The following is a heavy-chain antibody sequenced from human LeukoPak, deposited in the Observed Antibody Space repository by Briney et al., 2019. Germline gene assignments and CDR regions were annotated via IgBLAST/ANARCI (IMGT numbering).Heavy chain of an antibody. V-gene: IGHV3-7*01. J-gene: IGHJ4*02. CDR2: IKQDGSEK. Sequence: GGSLRLSCAASGFTFVSYWMSWVRRAPGKGLEWVANIKQDGSEKYYVDSVKGRFTISRDNAKNSLYPQMNSLRAEDTAVYYCARGTLNWNYPEYYFDYWGQGTLVTVSS. CDR3: ARGTLNWNYPEYYFDY. CDR1: GFTFVSYW. D-gene: IGHD1-7*01.